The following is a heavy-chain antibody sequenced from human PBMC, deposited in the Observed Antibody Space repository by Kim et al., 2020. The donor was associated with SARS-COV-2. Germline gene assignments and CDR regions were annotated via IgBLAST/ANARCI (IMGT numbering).Heavy chain of an antibody. CDR2: ISYDGSNK. CDR1: GFTFSSYG. CDR3: AKDPTYRGYFWGVYYFDY. Sequence: GGSLRLSCAASGFTFSSYGMHWVRQAPGKGLEWVAVISYDGSNKYYADSVKGRFTISRDNSKNTLYLQMNSLRAEDTAVYYCAKDPTYRGYFWGVYYFDYWGQGTLVTVSS. J-gene: IGHJ4*02. V-gene: IGHV3-30*18. D-gene: IGHD5-12*01.